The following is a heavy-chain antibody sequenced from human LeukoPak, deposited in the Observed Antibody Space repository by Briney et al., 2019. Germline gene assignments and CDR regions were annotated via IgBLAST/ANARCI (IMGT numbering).Heavy chain of an antibody. Sequence: GGSLRLSCAASGFTFSDYYLSWIRQAPGKGLEGVSYIISSGSTIYYADSVKGRFTISRDNAKNSLYLQMNSLRAEDTAVYYCARDEAYYYDSSGSGHWGQGTLVTVSS. V-gene: IGHV3-11*01. CDR2: IISSGSTI. CDR3: ARDEAYYYDSSGSGH. CDR1: GFTFSDYY. J-gene: IGHJ4*02. D-gene: IGHD3-22*01.